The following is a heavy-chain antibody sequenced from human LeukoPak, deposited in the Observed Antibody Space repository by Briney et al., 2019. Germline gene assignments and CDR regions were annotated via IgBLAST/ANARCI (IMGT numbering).Heavy chain of an antibody. D-gene: IGHD2-15*01. CDR3: AKSGRGYCSGGSCYDFDY. V-gene: IGHV3-66*01. CDR2: IYSGGST. Sequence: GGSLRLSCAASGFTVSRNYMSWVRQAPGKGLEWVSVIYSGGSTYYADSVKGRFTISRDNSKNTLYLQMNSLRAEDTAVYYCAKSGRGYCSGGSCYDFDYWGQGTLVTVSS. J-gene: IGHJ4*02. CDR1: GFTVSRNY.